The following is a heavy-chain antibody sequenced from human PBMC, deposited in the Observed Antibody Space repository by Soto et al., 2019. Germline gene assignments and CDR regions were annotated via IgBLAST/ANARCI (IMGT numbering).Heavy chain of an antibody. CDR3: ARDRPYGDYPYYYYGMDV. CDR1: GYTFTGYY. J-gene: IGHJ6*02. CDR2: INPNSGGT. D-gene: IGHD4-17*01. Sequence: ASVKVSCKASGYTFTGYYMHWVRQAPGQGLEWMGWINPNSGGTNYAQKFQGWVTMSRDTSISTAYMELSRLRSDDTAVYYCARDRPYGDYPYYYYGMDVWGQGTTVTV. V-gene: IGHV1-2*04.